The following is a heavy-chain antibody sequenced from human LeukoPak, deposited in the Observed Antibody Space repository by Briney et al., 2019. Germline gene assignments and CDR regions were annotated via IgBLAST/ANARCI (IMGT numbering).Heavy chain of an antibody. Sequence: GGSLRLSCAASGFIFSSYVMNWVRQAPGKGLEWVSYISNSGSMIYYADSVKGRFTISRDNAKNSLYLQMNSLRAKDTAVYYCARAYYGGNSAAFDYWGQGTLVTVSS. CDR3: ARAYYGGNSAAFDY. J-gene: IGHJ4*02. D-gene: IGHD4-23*01. V-gene: IGHV3-48*01. CDR2: ISNSGSMI. CDR1: GFIFSSYV.